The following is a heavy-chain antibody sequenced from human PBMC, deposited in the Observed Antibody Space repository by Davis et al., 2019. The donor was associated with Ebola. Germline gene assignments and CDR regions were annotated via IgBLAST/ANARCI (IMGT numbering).Heavy chain of an antibody. CDR1: GGSISSYY. V-gene: IGHV4-59*12. CDR3: ARAKRYCTGGVCYFYYYGMDV. Sequence: SETLSLTCTVSGGSISSYYWSWIRQPPGKGLEWIGYIYYSGSTNYNPSLKSRVTISVDTSKNQFSLKLSSVTAADTAVYYCARAKRYCTGGVCYFYYYGMDVWGQGTTVTVSS. D-gene: IGHD2-8*02. CDR2: IYYSGST. J-gene: IGHJ6*02.